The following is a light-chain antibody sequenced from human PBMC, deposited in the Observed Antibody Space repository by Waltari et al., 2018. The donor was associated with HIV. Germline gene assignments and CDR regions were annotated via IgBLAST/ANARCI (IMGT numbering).Light chain of an antibody. CDR2: RAN. V-gene: IGLV1-47*03. CDR1: CSNSGSNN. CDR3: LLWVDSLSGVI. Sequence: QSVVTQSPSASGNPGQRVAIPCSATCSNSGSNNACWYQHLPGTAPKLLLYRANPRPSGVSDRISGSRSGSFSSLAISALWFEDEAVHYFLLWVDSLSGVIFGGGTSLTVL. J-gene: IGLJ2*01.